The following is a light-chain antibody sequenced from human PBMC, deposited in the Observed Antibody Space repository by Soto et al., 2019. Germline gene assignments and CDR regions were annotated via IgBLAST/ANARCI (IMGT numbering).Light chain of an antibody. CDR3: AAWDDSPSGVV. CDR2: SNH. V-gene: IGLV1-47*02. J-gene: IGLJ2*01. Sequence: QSVLTQPPSASGTPGQRVTISCSGSSSNIGRNSVYWYQQVPGTAPKLLIYSNHQRPSGVPDRFSGSKSGTSASLAISGLRSEDEANYYCAAWDDSPSGVVFGRGTKVTVL. CDR1: SSNIGRNS.